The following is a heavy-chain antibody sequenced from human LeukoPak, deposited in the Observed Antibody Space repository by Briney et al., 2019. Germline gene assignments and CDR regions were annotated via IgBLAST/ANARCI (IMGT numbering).Heavy chain of an antibody. CDR2: IYYSGST. V-gene: IGHV4-59*08. D-gene: IGHD2-15*01. J-gene: IGHJ2*01. Sequence: PSETLSLTCTVSGGSISSYYWSWIRQPPGKGLEWIGYIYYSGSTNYNPSLKSRVTISVDTSKNQFSLKLSSVTAADTAVYYCARLLSGGYFDLWGRGTLVTVSS. CDR1: GGSISSYY. CDR3: ARLLSGGYFDL.